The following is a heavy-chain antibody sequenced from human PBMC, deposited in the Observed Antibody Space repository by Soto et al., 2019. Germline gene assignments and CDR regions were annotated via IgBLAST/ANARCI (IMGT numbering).Heavy chain of an antibody. J-gene: IGHJ4*02. CDR1: GFTFSSYA. Sequence: GGSLRLSCAASGFTFSSYAMSWVRQAPGKGLEWVSAISGSGGSTYYADSVKGRFTISRDNSKNTLYLQMNSLRAEDTAVYYCATVKTNHDSSGPADYWGQGTLVTVSS. CDR2: ISGSGGST. V-gene: IGHV3-23*01. CDR3: ATVKTNHDSSGPADY. D-gene: IGHD3-22*01.